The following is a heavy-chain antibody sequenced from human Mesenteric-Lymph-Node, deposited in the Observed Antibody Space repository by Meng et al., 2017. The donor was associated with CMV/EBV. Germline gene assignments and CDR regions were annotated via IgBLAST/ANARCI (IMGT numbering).Heavy chain of an antibody. CDR2: IYSGGSST. D-gene: IGHD6-19*01. Sequence: GGSLRLSCAASGFTFSSYAMSWVRQAPGKGLEWVSVIYSGGSSTYYADSVKGRFTISRDNSKNTLYLQMNSLTAGDTAVYYCVREALPQSSASLPYYFDSWGQGTLVTVSS. J-gene: IGHJ4*02. CDR1: GFTFSSYA. CDR3: VREALPQSSASLPYYFDS. V-gene: IGHV3-23*03.